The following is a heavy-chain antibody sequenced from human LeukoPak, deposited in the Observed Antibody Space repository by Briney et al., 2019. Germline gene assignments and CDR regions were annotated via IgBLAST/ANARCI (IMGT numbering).Heavy chain of an antibody. Sequence: GGSLRLSCAASGFTFSSYGMNWVRQAPGKGLEWVSSISTSSSYIYYADSMKGRFTISRDNAKNSLYLQMNSLRPEDTAVYYCARDPQFPDNYYYYMDVWGKGTTVTVSS. CDR2: ISTSSSYI. D-gene: IGHD1-14*01. CDR1: GFTFSSYG. J-gene: IGHJ6*03. CDR3: ARDPQFPDNYYYYMDV. V-gene: IGHV3-21*01.